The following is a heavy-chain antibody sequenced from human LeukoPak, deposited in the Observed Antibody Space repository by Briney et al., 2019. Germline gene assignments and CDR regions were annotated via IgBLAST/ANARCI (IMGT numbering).Heavy chain of an antibody. CDR2: INPNIGGT. V-gene: IGHV1-2*02. CDR3: ARAGIWDYSDSSGYHNAAFDI. CDR1: GYTFTDYY. J-gene: IGHJ3*02. Sequence: ASVKVSCNASGYTFTDYYMHWVRQAPGQGLEWMGWINPNIGGTNYAQKFQGRVTMTRDTSISTAYMELSRLRSDDTAVYYCARAGIWDYSDSSGYHNAAFDIWGQGTTVTVSS. D-gene: IGHD3-22*01.